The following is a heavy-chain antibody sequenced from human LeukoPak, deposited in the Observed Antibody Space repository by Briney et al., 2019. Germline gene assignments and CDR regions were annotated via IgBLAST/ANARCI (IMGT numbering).Heavy chain of an antibody. CDR3: ARAPYYDSSGYYYEFDY. J-gene: IGHJ4*02. V-gene: IGHV1-46*01. CDR1: GYTFTSYY. Sequence: ASVKVSCKASGYTFTSYYMHWVRQAPGQGLEWMGIINPSGGSTSYVQKFQGRVTMTRDTSTSTVYMELSSLRSEDTAVYYCARAPYYDSSGYYYEFDYWGQGTLVTVSS. CDR2: INPSGGST. D-gene: IGHD3-22*01.